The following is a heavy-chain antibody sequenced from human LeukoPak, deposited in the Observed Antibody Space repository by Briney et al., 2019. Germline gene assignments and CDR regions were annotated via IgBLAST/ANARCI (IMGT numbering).Heavy chain of an antibody. Sequence: GGSLRLSCAASGFTFSSYSMNWVRQAPGKGLEWVSSIGSSSYIYYADSVKGRFTISRDNAKNSLYLQMNSLRAEDTAVYYCARLTPGYGSGRGEVWFDPWGQGTLVTVSS. V-gene: IGHV3-21*01. CDR1: GFTFSSYS. D-gene: IGHD3-10*01. J-gene: IGHJ5*02. CDR3: ARLTPGYGSGRGEVWFDP. CDR2: IGSSSYI.